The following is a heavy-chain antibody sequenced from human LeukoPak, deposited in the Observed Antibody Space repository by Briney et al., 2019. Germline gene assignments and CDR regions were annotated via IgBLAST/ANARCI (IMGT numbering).Heavy chain of an antibody. D-gene: IGHD2-2*01. J-gene: IGHJ6*02. CDR3: ARERYCSSTSCYAPYYYSMDV. V-gene: IGHV1-18*01. Sequence: ASVKVSCKASGYTFTSYGISWVRQAPGQGLEWMGWISAYNGNTNYAQKLQGRVTMTTDTSTSTAYMELRSLRSDDTAVYYCARERYCSSTSCYAPYYYSMDVWGQGTTVTVSS. CDR1: GYTFTSYG. CDR2: ISAYNGNT.